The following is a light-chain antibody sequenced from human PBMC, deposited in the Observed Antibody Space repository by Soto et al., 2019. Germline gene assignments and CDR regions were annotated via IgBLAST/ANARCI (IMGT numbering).Light chain of an antibody. CDR2: RAS. J-gene: IGKJ5*01. CDR1: QSVLYSSNNENY. V-gene: IGKV4-1*01. CDR3: QQYYTSVA. Sequence: DVVMTQSPDSLAVSLGERATINCKSSQSVLYSSNNENYLAWYQQKPGQPPKLLIYRASTRVSGVPDRFSGSGSGTDFTLTISSLQAEDVAVYYCQQYYTSVAFGQGTRLEI.